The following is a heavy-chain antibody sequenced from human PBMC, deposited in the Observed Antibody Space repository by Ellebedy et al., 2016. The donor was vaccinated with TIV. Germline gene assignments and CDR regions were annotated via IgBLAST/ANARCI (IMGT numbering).Heavy chain of an antibody. CDR3: AITYYYDSSGYTIDY. V-gene: IGHV3-73*01. CDR2: IRSIANSYAT. Sequence: GESLKISCAASGSTFSGSAMHWVRQASGKGLEWVGRIRSIANSYATEYTASVNGRFTISRDDSKNTAYLQMNSLETEDTAVYYCAITYYYDSSGYTIDYWGQGTLVTVTS. CDR1: GSTFSGSA. J-gene: IGHJ4*02. D-gene: IGHD3-22*01.